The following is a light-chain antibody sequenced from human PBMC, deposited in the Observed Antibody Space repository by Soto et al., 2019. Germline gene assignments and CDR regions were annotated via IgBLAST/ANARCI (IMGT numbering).Light chain of an antibody. J-gene: IGLJ3*02. V-gene: IGLV4-60*02. CDR2: LERGVNY. CDR3: LAWASNSWV. CDR1: SGHADYI. Sequence: QAVVTQSSSASASVGSSVTFTCTLSSGHADYIIAWHQQQPGKDPRFLMRLERGVNYKRGSGVSDRCSGSSSGANRYLTISNLHFKDEGVYVFLAWASNSWVSGGGTKLTVL.